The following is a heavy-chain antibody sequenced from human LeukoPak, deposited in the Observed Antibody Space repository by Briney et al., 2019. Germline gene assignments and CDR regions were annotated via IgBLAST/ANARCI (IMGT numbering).Heavy chain of an antibody. CDR1: GFTFSSYG. V-gene: IGHV3-30*18. CDR3: AKEVEMAVFDY. CDR2: ISYDGSNK. Sequence: GGSLRLSCAASGFTFSSYGMHWVRQAPGKELEWVAVISYDGSNKYYADSVKGRFTISRDNSKNTLYLQMNSLRAEDTAVYYCAKEVEMAVFDYWGQGTLVTVSS. J-gene: IGHJ4*02. D-gene: IGHD5-24*01.